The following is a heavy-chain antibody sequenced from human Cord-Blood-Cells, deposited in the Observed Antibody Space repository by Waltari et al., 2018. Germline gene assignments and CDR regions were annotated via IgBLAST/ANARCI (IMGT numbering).Heavy chain of an antibody. CDR3: ARRLFYSNFDY. V-gene: IGHV4-39*01. Sequence: QLQLQESGPGLVKPSETLSLTCTVAGGSISSSSYYWGWIRQPPGKGREWIGSSYYSGSTYYNPSLKSRVTISVDTSKNQFSLKLSSVTAADTAVYYCARRLFYSNFDYWGQGTLVTVSS. D-gene: IGHD4-4*01. CDR1: GGSISSSSYY. CDR2: SYYSGST. J-gene: IGHJ4*02.